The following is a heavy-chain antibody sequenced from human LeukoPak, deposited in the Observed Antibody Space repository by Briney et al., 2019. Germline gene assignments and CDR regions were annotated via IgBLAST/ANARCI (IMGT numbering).Heavy chain of an antibody. CDR3: AKNGVQGLYYYYGMDV. V-gene: IGHV3-23*01. CDR2: ISGSGGST. CDR1: GFTFSSYA. Sequence: GGSLRLSCAASGFTFSSYAMSWVRQAPGKGLEWVSAISGSGGSTYYADSVKGRFTISRDNSKNTLYLQMNSLRAEDAAVYYCAKNGVQGLYYYYGMDVWGQGTTVTVSS. D-gene: IGHD1-1*01. J-gene: IGHJ6*02.